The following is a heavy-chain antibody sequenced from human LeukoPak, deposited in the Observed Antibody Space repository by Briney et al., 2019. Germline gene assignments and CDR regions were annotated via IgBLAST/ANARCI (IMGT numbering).Heavy chain of an antibody. Sequence: PGASLRLSCAASGFTFSSYAMSWVRQAPGKGLEWVSTISGSGDSTYYADSVKGRFTISRDNSKNTLYLQMNSLRADGTAVYYCAKGRSGVVVAALNYWGQGTPVTVSS. CDR1: GFTFSSYA. D-gene: IGHD2-15*01. J-gene: IGHJ4*02. CDR3: AKGRSGVVVAALNY. CDR2: ISGSGDST. V-gene: IGHV3-23*01.